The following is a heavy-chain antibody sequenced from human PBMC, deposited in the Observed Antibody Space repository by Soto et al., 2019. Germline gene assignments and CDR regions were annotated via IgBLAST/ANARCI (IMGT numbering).Heavy chain of an antibody. CDR1: GGSLSSYY. CDR3: ARPRSGTYSYFDY. CDR2: IYYSGST. Sequence: SETLSLTCVVSGGSLSSYYWSWIRQPPGKGLEWIGYIYYSGSTNYNPSLKSRVTISVDTSKNQFSLKLNSVTAADTAVFYCARPRSGTYSYFDYWGRGTLVTVSS. D-gene: IGHD1-26*01. J-gene: IGHJ4*02. V-gene: IGHV4-59*08.